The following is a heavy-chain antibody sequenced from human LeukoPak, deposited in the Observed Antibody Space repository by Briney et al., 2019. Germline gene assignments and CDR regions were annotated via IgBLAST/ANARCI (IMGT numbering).Heavy chain of an antibody. J-gene: IGHJ6*02. D-gene: IGHD2-2*01. CDR2: IWYDGSNK. Sequence: GGSLRLSCAASGFTFSSYGMHWVRQAPGKGLEWVAVIWYDGSNKYYADSVKGRFTISRDNPKNTLYLQMNSLRAEDTAVYYCARELIVVVPAVYYYYGMDVWGQGTTVTVSS. CDR1: GFTFSSYG. CDR3: ARELIVVVPAVYYYYGMDV. V-gene: IGHV3-33*01.